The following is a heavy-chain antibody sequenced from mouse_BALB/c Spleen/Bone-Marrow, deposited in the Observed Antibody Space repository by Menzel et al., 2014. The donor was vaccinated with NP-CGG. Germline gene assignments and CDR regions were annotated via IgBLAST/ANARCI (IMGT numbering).Heavy chain of an antibody. J-gene: IGHJ3*01. D-gene: IGHD2-4*01. Sequence: EVQGVESGGGLVKSGGSLKLSCAASGFSFNSYGMSWVRQTPEKRLEWVATISGGGSYTFYPDSVKGRFTISRDNAKNNLYLQLSSLRSEDTALYYCARHAYYDQTEVSFVYWGQGTLVTVSA. CDR3: ARHAYYDQTEVSFVY. CDR2: ISGGGSYT. CDR1: GFSFNSYG. V-gene: IGHV5-9-2*01.